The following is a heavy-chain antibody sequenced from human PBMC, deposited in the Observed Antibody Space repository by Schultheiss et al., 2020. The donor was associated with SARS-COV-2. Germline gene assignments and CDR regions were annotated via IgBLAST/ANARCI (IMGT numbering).Heavy chain of an antibody. CDR2: ISWNSGSI. CDR1: GFTFSNYG. Sequence: GGSLRLSCAASGFTFSNYGMHWVRQAPGKGLEWVSGISWNSGSIGYADSVKGRFTISRDNSKNTLYLQMNSLRAEDTAVYYCAREQRSSSWPNYYYNGMDVWGQGTTVTVSS. J-gene: IGHJ6*02. D-gene: IGHD6-13*01. CDR3: AREQRSSSWPNYYYNGMDV. V-gene: IGHV3-9*01.